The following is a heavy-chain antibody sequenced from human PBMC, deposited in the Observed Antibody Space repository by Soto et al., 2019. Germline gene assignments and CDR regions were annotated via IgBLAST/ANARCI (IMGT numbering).Heavy chain of an antibody. Sequence: GGSLRLSCAASGFTFSNAWMSWVRQAPGKGLEWVGRIKSKTDGGTTEYAAPVKGRFAISSDDSKNTLYLQMNSLKTEDTAVYYCTTDLSQNGDYVYYYYYYYMDVWGKGTTVTVSS. V-gene: IGHV3-15*01. D-gene: IGHD4-17*01. J-gene: IGHJ6*03. CDR1: GFTFSNAW. CDR3: TTDLSQNGDYVYYYYYYYMDV. CDR2: IKSKTDGGTT.